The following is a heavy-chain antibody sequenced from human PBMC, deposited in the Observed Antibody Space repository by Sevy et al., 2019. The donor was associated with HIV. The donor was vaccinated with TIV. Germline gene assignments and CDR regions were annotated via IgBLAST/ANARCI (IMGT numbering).Heavy chain of an antibody. CDR1: GFSLTTSAVG. CDR3: VHAPYIGSYALDF. V-gene: IGHV2-5*02. D-gene: IGHD1-26*01. CDR2: IYGDDDK. J-gene: IGHJ4*02. Sequence: SGPTLVKPRQTLTLTSTFSGFSLTTSAVGVAWIRQPPGEALESLAVIYGDDDKRYNPSLRSRLTITKDTSKNELVLTMTSVDTVDTATYFCVHAPYIGSYALDFWGQGTLVTVSS.